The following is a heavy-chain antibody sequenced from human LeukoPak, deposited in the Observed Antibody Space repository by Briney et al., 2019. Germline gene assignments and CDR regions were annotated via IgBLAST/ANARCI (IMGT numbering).Heavy chain of an antibody. Sequence: PVGSLRLSRAASGVTLSSYTMNSGPQAPGKGRGWVSSISSGITYIYYADSVKGRFTISRDNAKNSLYPQMTSLRAEDTAVYYCARAAAGASSWFDTWGQGTLVTVSS. V-gene: IGHV3-21*01. CDR1: GVTLSSYT. J-gene: IGHJ5*02. CDR3: ARAAAGASSWFDT. CDR2: ISSGITYI. D-gene: IGHD1-14*01.